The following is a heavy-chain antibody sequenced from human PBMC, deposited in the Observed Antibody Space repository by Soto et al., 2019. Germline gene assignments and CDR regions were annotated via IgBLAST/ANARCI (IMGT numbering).Heavy chain of an antibody. D-gene: IGHD3-10*01. CDR2: IKQDGSEK. CDR3: AIGITMVI. V-gene: IGHV3-7*03. CDR1: GFPFSSYW. J-gene: IGHJ3*02. Sequence: GGSLRFSCAASGFPFSSYWMSWVRQSPGKGLEWVANIKQDGSEKYYVDSVKGRFTISRDNAKNSLYLQMNSLTAEDTAVYYCAIGITMVIWGQGTMVTVSS.